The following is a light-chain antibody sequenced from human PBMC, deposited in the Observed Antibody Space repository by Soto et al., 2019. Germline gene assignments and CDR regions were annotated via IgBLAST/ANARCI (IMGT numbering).Light chain of an antibody. CDR2: THN. J-gene: IGLJ3*02. CDR3: AAWDGSLQSGV. Sequence: QSALTQPPSASGTPGQRVTISCSGSSSNIGSHVVNWYQQVPGTAPKLLIYTHNQRPSGVPDRFSDSKSGTSASLAISGLQSEDEADYYCAAWDGSLQSGVFGGGTKVTVL. CDR1: SSNIGSHV. V-gene: IGLV1-44*01.